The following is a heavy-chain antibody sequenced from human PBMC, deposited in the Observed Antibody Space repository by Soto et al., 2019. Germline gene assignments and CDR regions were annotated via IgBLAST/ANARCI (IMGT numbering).Heavy chain of an antibody. CDR3: ARIGAAAAREYFQH. CDR1: GFTFSSYW. Sequence: EVQLVESGGGLVQPGGSLKLSCAASGFTFSSYWMTWVRQAPGKGLEWVANIKQDGSEKYYVGSVEGRFTISRDNAENSLYLQMDSLGVEDTAVYYCARIGAAAAREYFQHWGQGTLVTVSS. CDR2: IKQDGSEK. V-gene: IGHV3-7*01. J-gene: IGHJ1*01. D-gene: IGHD6-13*01.